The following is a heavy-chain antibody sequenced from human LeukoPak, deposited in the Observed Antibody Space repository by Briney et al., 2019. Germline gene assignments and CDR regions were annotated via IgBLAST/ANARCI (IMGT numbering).Heavy chain of an antibody. CDR3: ARDRLTGTANWFDP. CDR1: GYTFTGYY. Sequence: VASVMVSCKASGYTFTGYYMHWVRQAPGQGLEWMGWINPNSGGTNYAQKFQGRVTMARDTSISTAYMELSRLRSDDTAVYYCARDRLTGTANWFDPWGQGTLVTVSS. D-gene: IGHD1-20*01. V-gene: IGHV1-2*02. J-gene: IGHJ5*02. CDR2: INPNSGGT.